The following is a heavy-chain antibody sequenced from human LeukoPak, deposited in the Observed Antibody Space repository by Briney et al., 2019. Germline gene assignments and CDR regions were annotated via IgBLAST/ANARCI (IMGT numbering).Heavy chain of an antibody. J-gene: IGHJ4*02. CDR2: ITSSGGDT. CDR1: GFTFSNNA. CDR3: AKADYNDYAFDN. Sequence: PGGSLRLSCAVSGFTFSNNAMSWVRQAPGKGLEWVSAITSSGGDTYNADSVRGRFSISRDNSKNTLYLQMNSLRAEDTAVYFCAKADYNDYAFDNWGQGTLVTVSA. D-gene: IGHD4-11*01. V-gene: IGHV3-23*01.